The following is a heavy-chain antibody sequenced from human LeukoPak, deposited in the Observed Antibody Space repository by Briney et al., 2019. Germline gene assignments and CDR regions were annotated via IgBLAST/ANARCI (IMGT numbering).Heavy chain of an antibody. Sequence: SEALSLTCTFSGGSIRSSSYYWGWIRQPPGKGLEWIGSIYYSGSTYYNPSLKSRVTISVDTSKNQFSLKLSSVTAADTAVYYCARRGYSSGLFDYWGQGTLVTVSS. CDR3: ARRGYSSGLFDY. D-gene: IGHD6-19*01. CDR2: IYYSGST. J-gene: IGHJ4*02. CDR1: GGSIRSSSYY. V-gene: IGHV4-39*01.